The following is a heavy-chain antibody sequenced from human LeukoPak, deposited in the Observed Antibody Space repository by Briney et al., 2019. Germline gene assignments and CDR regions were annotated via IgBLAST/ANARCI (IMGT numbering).Heavy chain of an antibody. V-gene: IGHV3-23*01. CDR2: VYASGGST. D-gene: IGHD6-19*01. CDR1: GFTFNNYA. J-gene: IGHJ3*01. CDR3: GKLQRWQERAFDF. Sequence: GGSLRLSCAAAGFTFNNYAMSWVRQAPGKGLEWLSIVYASGGSTDYADSVKGRFTISRDNSKNTLFLQMNRLRAEDTAVYYCGKLQRWQERAFDFWGLGTMVTVSS.